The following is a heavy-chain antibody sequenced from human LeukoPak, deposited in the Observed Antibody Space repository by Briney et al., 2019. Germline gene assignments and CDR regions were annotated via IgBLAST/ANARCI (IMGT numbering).Heavy chain of an antibody. D-gene: IGHD6-19*01. CDR3: ARDSGWGGYYFDY. CDR2: INPNSGGT. J-gene: IGHJ4*02. CDR1: GHTFTGYY. Sequence: ASVKVSCKASGHTFTGYYMHWVRQAPGQGLEWMGWINPNSGGTNYAQKFQGRVTMARDTSISTAYMELSGLRSDDTAVYYCARDSGWGGYYFDYWGQGTLVTVSA. V-gene: IGHV1-2*02.